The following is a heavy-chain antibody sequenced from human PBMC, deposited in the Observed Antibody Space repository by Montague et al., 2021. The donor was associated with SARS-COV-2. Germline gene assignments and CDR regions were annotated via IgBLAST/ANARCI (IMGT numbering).Heavy chain of an antibody. J-gene: IGHJ2*01. Sequence: SLRLSCAASGFTFSSYWMHWVRQAPGEGLVWVSRINSDGSSTSFADSVKGRFTISRDNAKNTLYLQMNSLRAEDTAVYYCAKRASSGWYLDWYFDLWGRGTLVTVSS. CDR2: INSDGSST. D-gene: IGHD6-19*01. CDR3: AKRASSGWYLDWYFDL. V-gene: IGHV3-74*01. CDR1: GFTFSSYW.